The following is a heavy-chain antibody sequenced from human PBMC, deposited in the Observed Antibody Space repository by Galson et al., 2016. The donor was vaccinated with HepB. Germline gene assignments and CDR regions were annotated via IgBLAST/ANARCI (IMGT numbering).Heavy chain of an antibody. CDR3: VSHSANWNYEGFIAN. CDR1: GDSINSPFHY. V-gene: IGHV4-39*01. D-gene: IGHD1-7*01. Sequence: ETLSLTCTVSGDSINSPFHYWGWIRQAPNKGLEWLGSMSYSGSTSDNPSLGSQFTISIDTSKSHFSLRLTSVPAAEPSVYYCVSHSANWNYEGFIANWGQGILVTVSS. J-gene: IGHJ4*02. CDR2: MSYSGST.